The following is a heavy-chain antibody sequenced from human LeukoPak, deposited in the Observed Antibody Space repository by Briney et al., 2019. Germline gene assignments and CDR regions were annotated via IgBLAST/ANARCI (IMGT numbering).Heavy chain of an antibody. CDR2: VRDSGGST. D-gene: IGHD3-22*01. J-gene: IGHJ4*02. CDR1: GFTFSSYA. Sequence: GGSLRLSCAASGFTFSSYAMSWVRQAPGKGLEWVSAVRDSGGSTYYADSVKGRFTISRDNSKNTLYLQMNSLRAEDTAIYYCARVFAYYHYSGYPYYFDYWGQGTLVTVSS. V-gene: IGHV3-23*01. CDR3: ARVFAYYHYSGYPYYFDY.